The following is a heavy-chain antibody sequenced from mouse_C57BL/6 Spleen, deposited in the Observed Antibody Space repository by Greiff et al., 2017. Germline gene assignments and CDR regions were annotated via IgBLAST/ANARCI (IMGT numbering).Heavy chain of an antibody. CDR3: ARSHGSAWFAY. D-gene: IGHD1-1*01. CDR2: INPSTGGT. CDR1: GYSFTGYY. Sequence: EVQLQQSGPELVKPGASVKISCKASGYSFTGYYMNWVKQSPEKSLEWIGEINPSTGGTTYNQKFKAKATLTVDKSSSTAYMQLKSLTSEDSAVYYCARSHGSAWFAYWGQGTLVTVSA. J-gene: IGHJ3*01. V-gene: IGHV1-42*01.